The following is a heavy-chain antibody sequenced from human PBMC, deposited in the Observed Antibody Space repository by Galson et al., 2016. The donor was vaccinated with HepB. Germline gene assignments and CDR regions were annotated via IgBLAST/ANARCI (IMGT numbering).Heavy chain of an antibody. V-gene: IGHV3-48*04. J-gene: IGHJ6*02. CDR1: GFTLSTHS. CDR2: ISSSRSTI. Sequence: SLRLSCAASGFTLSTHSMNWVRQAPGKGLEWVSYISSSRSTIYYADSVKGRFTISRDNAKRSVHLQMNSLRAEDTAVYYCARDRYDILTGYYHGMDVWGQGTTVTVSS. CDR3: ARDRYDILTGYYHGMDV. D-gene: IGHD3-9*01.